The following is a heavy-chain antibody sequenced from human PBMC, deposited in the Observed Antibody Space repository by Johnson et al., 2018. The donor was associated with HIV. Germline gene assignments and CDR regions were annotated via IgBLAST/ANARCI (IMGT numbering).Heavy chain of an antibody. CDR1: QFTFRSYY. CDR2: VNPNGGSK. CDR3: ARERYYDSSGSSAFDI. D-gene: IGHD3-22*01. V-gene: IGHV3-25*05. Sequence: VQLVESGGGLAQPAWSPRLSCAASQFTFRSYYMKCVRQAPGNGLELVGQVNPNGGSKYLTDSGKDRFNISRDNDKNTLHLQMNSLKTEDTAVYYCARERYYDSSGSSAFDIWGQGTMVTVSS. J-gene: IGHJ3*02.